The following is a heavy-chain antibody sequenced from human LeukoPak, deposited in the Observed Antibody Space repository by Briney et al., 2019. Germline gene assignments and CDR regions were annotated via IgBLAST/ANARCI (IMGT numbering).Heavy chain of an antibody. D-gene: IGHD5-12*01. J-gene: IGHJ4*02. Sequence: ASVKVSCKASGYTFTSYGISWVRQAPGRGLEWMGWISAYNGNTNYAQKLQGRVTMTTDTSTSTAYMELRSLRSDDTAVYYCARDDVDIVATIPNSMFGYWGQGTLVTVSS. CDR1: GYTFTSYG. V-gene: IGHV1-18*01. CDR2: ISAYNGNT. CDR3: ARDDVDIVATIPNSMFGY.